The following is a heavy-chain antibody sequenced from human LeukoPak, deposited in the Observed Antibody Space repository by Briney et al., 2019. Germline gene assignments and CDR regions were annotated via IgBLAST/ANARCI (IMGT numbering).Heavy chain of an antibody. D-gene: IGHD6-13*01. Sequence: GGSLRLSCAASGFTFSSYAMTWVRQAPGKGLEWVSGISGSGGSTYYADSVKGRFIISRDNSKNTLSLQLNSLRAEDTAVYYCAKGGQLLVIRSIDYRGQGTLVTVSS. CDR1: GFTFSSYA. V-gene: IGHV3-23*01. J-gene: IGHJ4*02. CDR3: AKGGQLLVIRSIDY. CDR2: ISGSGGST.